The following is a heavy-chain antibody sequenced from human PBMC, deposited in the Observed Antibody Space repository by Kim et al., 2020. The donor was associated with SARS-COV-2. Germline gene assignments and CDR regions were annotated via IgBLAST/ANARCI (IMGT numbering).Heavy chain of an antibody. J-gene: IGHJ6*02. CDR2: INTNTGNP. CDR3: ARPSIQLIKGYYYYGMDV. Sequence: ASVKVSCKASGYTFTSYAMNWVRQAPGQGLEWMGWINTNTGNPTYAQGFTGRFVFSLDTSVSTAYLQISSLKAEDNAVYYCARPSIQLIKGYYYYGMDVWGQGTTVTVSS. CDR1: GYTFTSYA. D-gene: IGHD5-18*01. V-gene: IGHV7-4-1*02.